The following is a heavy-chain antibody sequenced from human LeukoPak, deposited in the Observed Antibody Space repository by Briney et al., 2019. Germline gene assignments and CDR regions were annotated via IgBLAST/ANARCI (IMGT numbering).Heavy chain of an antibody. D-gene: IGHD2/OR15-2a*01. CDR2: IYSGGKT. V-gene: IGHV3-66*01. Sequence: HPEGSLRLSCTASGFTVSSNSMNWVCQAPGPGLEWVSVIYSGGKTYCADSVKGRFIIFRENSRNTLFLQMNRLRAEETVVYYCARDPLPFGSIANGMDVWGQGTMVTVSS. CDR1: GFTVSSNS. CDR3: ARDPLPFGSIANGMDV. J-gene: IGHJ6*02.